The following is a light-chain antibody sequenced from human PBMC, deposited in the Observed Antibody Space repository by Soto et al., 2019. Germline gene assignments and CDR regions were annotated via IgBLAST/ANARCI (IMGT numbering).Light chain of an antibody. J-gene: IGKJ1*01. Sequence: EALMTQSPATLSVSPGERATLSCRASQSVSSNLAWYQQKPGQAPRLLIFGASTRATGIPARFSGSGSGTEFTLTISSLHSEDFAVYYCQQCHDWPRTFGQGTKVDIK. V-gene: IGKV3-15*01. CDR3: QQCHDWPRT. CDR2: GAS. CDR1: QSVSSN.